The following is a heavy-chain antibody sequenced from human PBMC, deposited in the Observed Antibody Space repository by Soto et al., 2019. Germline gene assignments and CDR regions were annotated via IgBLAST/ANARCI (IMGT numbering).Heavy chain of an antibody. CDR1: GGSFSGYY. CDR2: INHSGST. V-gene: IGHV4-34*01. CDR3: ATGYGSGT. D-gene: IGHD3-10*01. Sequence: ETLSLTCAVYGGSFSGYYWSWIRQPPGKGLEWIGEINHSGSTNYNPSLKSRVTISVDTSKNQFSLKLSSVTAADTAVYYCATGYGSGTWGQGTLVTVSS. J-gene: IGHJ4*02.